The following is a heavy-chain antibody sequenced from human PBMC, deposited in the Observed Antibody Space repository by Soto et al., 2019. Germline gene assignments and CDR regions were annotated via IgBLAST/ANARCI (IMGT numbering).Heavy chain of an antibody. Sequence: QVQLQESGPGLVKPSQTLSLTCTVSGGSISSGGYYWSWIRQHPGKGLEWIGYIYYSGSTYYNPSLKSRVTISVDTSKNQFSLKLSSVTAADTAVYYCAREAVTTARHGAFDIWGQGTMVTVSS. CDR1: GGSISSGGYY. J-gene: IGHJ3*02. V-gene: IGHV4-31*03. CDR3: AREAVTTARHGAFDI. CDR2: IYYSGST. D-gene: IGHD4-17*01.